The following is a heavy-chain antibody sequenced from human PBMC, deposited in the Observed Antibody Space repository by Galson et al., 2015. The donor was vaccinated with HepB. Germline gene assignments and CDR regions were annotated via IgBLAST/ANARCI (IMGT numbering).Heavy chain of an antibody. J-gene: IGHJ4*02. Sequence: SLRLSCAVSGFIFSHYDMNWVRQAPGKGLEWVSYISVNSSTIYYADSVKGRFTISRDNAKKSLYLHMNSLRAEDTAVYYCASLGYWGQGALVTVSS. V-gene: IGHV3-48*04. CDR2: ISVNSSTI. CDR1: GFIFSHYD. CDR3: ASLGY. D-gene: IGHD3-16*01.